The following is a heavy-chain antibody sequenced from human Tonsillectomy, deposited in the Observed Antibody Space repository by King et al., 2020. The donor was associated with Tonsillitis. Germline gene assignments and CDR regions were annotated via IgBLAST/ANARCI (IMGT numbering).Heavy chain of an antibody. CDR3: VKDPWDWGFGELDIDF. D-gene: IGHD3-10*01. V-gene: IGHV3-23*04. CDR2: LSNSGGGT. J-gene: IGHJ4*02. CDR1: GFTFSSYA. Sequence: VQLVESGGGLVQPGGSLRLSCAASGFTFSSYAMSWVRQAPGKGLAWVSSLSNSGGGTYYADSVKGRFTISRDNSKNTLYLQMKSLRAEDTAVYYCVKDPWDWGFGELDIDFWGQGTLVTVSS.